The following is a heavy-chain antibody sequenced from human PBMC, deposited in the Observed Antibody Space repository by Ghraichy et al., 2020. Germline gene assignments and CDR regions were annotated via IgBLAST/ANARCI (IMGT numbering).Heavy chain of an antibody. CDR3: ATNTSDTVAGTSHQYFQH. J-gene: IGHJ1*01. CDR2: IYYSGST. Sequence: SETLSLTCTVSGGSISSSSYYWGWIRQPPGKGLEWIGSIYYSGSTYYNPSLKSRVTISVDTSKNQFSLKLSSVTAADTAVYYCATNTSDTVAGTSHQYFQHWGQGTLVTVSS. CDR1: GGSISSSSYY. D-gene: IGHD5-12*01. V-gene: IGHV4-39*07.